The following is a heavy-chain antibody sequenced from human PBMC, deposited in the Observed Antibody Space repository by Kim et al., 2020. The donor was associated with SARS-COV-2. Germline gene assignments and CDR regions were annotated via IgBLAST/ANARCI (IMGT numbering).Heavy chain of an antibody. CDR3: ARDQYDAILDY. D-gene: IGHD3-3*01. Sequence: GGSLRLSCAASGFTFRGYGIHWVRQAPGKGPEWVSFISYDGTTTYYVDSVRGRFTISRDNYKNTLYLHMNNLRAEDTALYYCARDQYDAILDYWGQGTLVTVSS. CDR1: GFTFRGYG. J-gene: IGHJ4*02. V-gene: IGHV3-33*05. CDR2: ISYDGTTT.